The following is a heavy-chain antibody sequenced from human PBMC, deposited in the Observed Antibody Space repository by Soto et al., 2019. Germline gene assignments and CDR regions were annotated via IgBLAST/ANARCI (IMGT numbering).Heavy chain of an antibody. D-gene: IGHD1-26*01. CDR2: IIGSGGST. CDR3: AKDLGGIVYYFYGLDV. V-gene: IGHV3-23*01. J-gene: IGHJ6*02. Sequence: GGSLRLSCAASGFTFSNYAMSWVRQAPGKGLEWVSTIIGSGGSTYYADSVKGRFTISRDNSKNTLYLQMNSLRAEDTAVYYCAKDLGGIVYYFYGLDVWGQGTTVTVSS. CDR1: GFTFSNYA.